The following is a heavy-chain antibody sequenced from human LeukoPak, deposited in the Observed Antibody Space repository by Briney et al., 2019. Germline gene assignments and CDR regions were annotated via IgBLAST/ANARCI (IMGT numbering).Heavy chain of an antibody. V-gene: IGHV4-39*07. CDR2: IYYSGST. J-gene: IGHJ6*03. CDR1: GDSVSSSNYY. CDR3: ARETSQKGAHYMDV. D-gene: IGHD3-16*01. Sequence: SETLSLTCTVSGDSVSSSNYYWAWIRQPPGKGLEWIGNIYYSGSTYYNPSLKSRVTISVDTSKNQFSLKLSSVTAADTAVYYCARETSQKGAHYMDVWGKGTTITISS.